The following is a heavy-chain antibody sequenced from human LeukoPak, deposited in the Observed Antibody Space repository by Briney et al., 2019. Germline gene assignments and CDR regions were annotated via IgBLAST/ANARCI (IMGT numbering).Heavy chain of an antibody. Sequence: GESLKISCKGSGYSFTSYWIGWVRQMPGKGLEWMGIIYPGDSDTRYSPSFQGQVTISADKSISTAYLQWSSLKASDTAMYYCARAALTHYYDSSGYHFDYWGQGTLVAVSS. D-gene: IGHD3-22*01. CDR2: IYPGDSDT. V-gene: IGHV5-51*01. J-gene: IGHJ4*02. CDR3: ARAALTHYYDSSGYHFDY. CDR1: GYSFTSYW.